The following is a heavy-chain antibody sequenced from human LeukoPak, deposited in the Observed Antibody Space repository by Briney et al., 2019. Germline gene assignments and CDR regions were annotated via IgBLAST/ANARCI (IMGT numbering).Heavy chain of an antibody. Sequence: GGSLRLSCAASGVTVSNNFMLWVRQAPGKGLEWASLIYSVGDTHYADSVKGRFTISRDNSKNTLYLQMNNLRAEDTAVYYCARDPPAVAINTYGWGQGTLVTVSS. CDR3: ARDPPAVAINTYG. CDR1: GVTVSNNF. CDR2: IYSVGDT. J-gene: IGHJ4*02. V-gene: IGHV3-66*01. D-gene: IGHD5-24*01.